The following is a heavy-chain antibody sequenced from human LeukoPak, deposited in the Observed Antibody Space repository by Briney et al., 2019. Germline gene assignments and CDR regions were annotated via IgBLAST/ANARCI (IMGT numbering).Heavy chain of an antibody. CDR2: ISYDGSNK. J-gene: IGHJ4*02. CDR3: ARPYYYSSGSLYY. D-gene: IGHD3-10*01. V-gene: IGHV3-30*03. CDR1: GFTFSSYG. Sequence: PGGSLRLSCAASGFTFSSYGMHWVRQAPGKGLEWVAVISYDGSNKYYADSVKGRFTISRDNAKNSLHLQMNSLRAEDTAVYFCARPYYYSSGSLYYWGQGTLVTVSS.